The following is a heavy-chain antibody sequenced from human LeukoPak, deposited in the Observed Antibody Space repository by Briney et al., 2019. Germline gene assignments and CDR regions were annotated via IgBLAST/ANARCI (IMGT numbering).Heavy chain of an antibody. J-gene: IGHJ5*02. CDR2: IRYDGSNE. CDR1: GFTFSTYG. Sequence: GGSLRLSCAASGFTFSTYGVHWVRQAPGKGLEWVAFIRYDGSNEYYADSVKGRFTISRDNSKNTLYLQMNSLRAEDTAVYYCARVDYGDYRNWFDPWGQGTLVTVSS. V-gene: IGHV3-30*02. CDR3: ARVDYGDYRNWFDP. D-gene: IGHD4-17*01.